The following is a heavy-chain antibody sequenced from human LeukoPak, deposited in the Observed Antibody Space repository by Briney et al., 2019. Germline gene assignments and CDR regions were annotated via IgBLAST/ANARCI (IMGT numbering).Heavy chain of an antibody. Sequence: GGSLRLSCAASGFTFSSYGMSWVRQAPGKGLEWVSGITGSGATTYYADSVKGRFTISRDNSKNTLYLQMNSLRAEDTAVYYCAKSGYNRFDYWGQGTLVTVSS. D-gene: IGHD5-24*01. CDR3: AKSGYNRFDY. CDR1: GFTFSSYG. V-gene: IGHV3-23*01. CDR2: ITGSGATT. J-gene: IGHJ4*02.